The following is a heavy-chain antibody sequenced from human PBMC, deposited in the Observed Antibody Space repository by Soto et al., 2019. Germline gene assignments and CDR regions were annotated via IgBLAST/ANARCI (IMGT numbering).Heavy chain of an antibody. V-gene: IGHV4-59*01. CDR3: ATGHSSSWYYFDY. CDR1: GGSISSYY. Sequence: TLSLTCTVSGGSISSYYWSWIRQPPGKGLEWIGYIYHSGSTKYNPSLKSRITISVDTSKNQFSLKLSSVTAADTAVYYCATGHSSSWYYFDYWGQGALVTVSS. J-gene: IGHJ4*02. D-gene: IGHD6-13*01. CDR2: IYHSGST.